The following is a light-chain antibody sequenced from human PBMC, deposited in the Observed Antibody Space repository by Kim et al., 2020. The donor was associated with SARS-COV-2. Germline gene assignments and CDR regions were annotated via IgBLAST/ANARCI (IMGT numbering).Light chain of an antibody. Sequence: LSPGERATLSCRASQSVSSYLAWYQQKPGQAPRLRIYDASNRATGIPARVSGSGSGTDFTLTISSLEPEDFAVYYCQQRRDWPITFGQGTRLEIK. CDR1: QSVSSY. J-gene: IGKJ5*01. CDR3: QQRRDWPIT. V-gene: IGKV3-11*01. CDR2: DAS.